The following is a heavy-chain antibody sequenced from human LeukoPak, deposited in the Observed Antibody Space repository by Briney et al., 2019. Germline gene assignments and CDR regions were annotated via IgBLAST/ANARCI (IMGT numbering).Heavy chain of an antibody. Sequence: GGSLRLSCAASGLTFSSYSMNWGRQAPGKGLEWVSSISSSSSYIYYADSVKGRFTISRDNAKNSLYLQMNSLRAEDTAVYYCASGDYYDSSGRRAFDYWGQGTLVTVSS. CDR1: GLTFSSYS. V-gene: IGHV3-21*01. CDR3: ASGDYYDSSGRRAFDY. D-gene: IGHD3-22*01. J-gene: IGHJ4*02. CDR2: ISSSSSYI.